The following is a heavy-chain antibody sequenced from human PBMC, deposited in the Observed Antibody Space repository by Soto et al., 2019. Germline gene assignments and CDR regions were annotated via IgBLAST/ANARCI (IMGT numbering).Heavy chain of an antibody. CDR3: ARVPTTVTTLV. J-gene: IGHJ4*02. D-gene: IGHD4-4*01. V-gene: IGHV3-21*01. Sequence: GGSLRLSCAASGFTFISYSMNWVRQAPGKGLEWVSSISSSSSYIYYADSVKGRFTISRDNAKNSLYLQMNSLRAEDTAVYYCARVPTTVTTLVWGQGTLVTVSS. CDR2: ISSSSSYI. CDR1: GFTFISYS.